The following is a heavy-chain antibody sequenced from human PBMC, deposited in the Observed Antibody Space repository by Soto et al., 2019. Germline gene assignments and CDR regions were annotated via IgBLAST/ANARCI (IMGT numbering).Heavy chain of an antibody. CDR2: IGSSGNKT. Sequence: PGGSLRLSCAASGFTFSSFAMTWVRQAPGKGLEWVSTIGSSGNKTYYADSVKGRFTISRNNSKNTLYLQMNSLRAEDTAVYYCARDPLWGTAMVLWYFDLWGRGTLVTVSS. J-gene: IGHJ2*01. CDR1: GFTFSSFA. V-gene: IGHV3-23*01. CDR3: ARDPLWGTAMVLWYFDL. D-gene: IGHD5-18*01.